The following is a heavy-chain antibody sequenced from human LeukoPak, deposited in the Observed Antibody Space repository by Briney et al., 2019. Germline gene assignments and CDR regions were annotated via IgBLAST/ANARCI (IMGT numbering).Heavy chain of an antibody. D-gene: IGHD2-21*02. Sequence: PGTSLRLSCAASGFAFSSYAMHWVRQAPRKGLEWVAVISYDGNTKEYADSVKGRFTISRDNSKNTLYLQMNSLRVEDTAVYYCARTIVVVTGPWDCWGQGTLVTVSS. CDR3: ARTIVVVTGPWDC. V-gene: IGHV3-30*04. J-gene: IGHJ4*02. CDR1: GFAFSSYA. CDR2: ISYDGNTK.